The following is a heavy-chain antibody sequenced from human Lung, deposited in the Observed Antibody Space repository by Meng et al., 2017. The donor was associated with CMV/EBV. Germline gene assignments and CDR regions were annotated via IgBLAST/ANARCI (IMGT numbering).Heavy chain of an antibody. CDR3: ARLDYSSSSCGY. V-gene: IGHV1-18*01. CDR2: ISPYNRNT. CDR1: GYTFINYG. J-gene: IGHJ4*02. Sequence: ASVKVSCKASGYTFINYGITWVRQAPGQGLEWMGWISPYNRNTNYEQRLQGRVTMTADTSTSTAYMELRSLRSDDTAVYYCARLDYSSSSCGYWGQGPLVTVSS. D-gene: IGHD6-6*01.